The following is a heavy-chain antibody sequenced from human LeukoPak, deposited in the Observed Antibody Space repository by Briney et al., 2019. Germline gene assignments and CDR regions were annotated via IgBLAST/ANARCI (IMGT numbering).Heavy chain of an antibody. CDR1: GLTVSSSY. CDR3: ARNLLFAFDI. V-gene: IGHV3-53*01. CDR2: IYNDGST. J-gene: IGHJ3*02. Sequence: QPGGSLRLSCAASGLTVSSSYMSWVRQAPGKGLEWVSIIYNDGSTYYADSMKGRFTISRDNSKNTLYLQVNSLRAEDTAMYYCARNLLFAFDIWGQGTMVTVSS.